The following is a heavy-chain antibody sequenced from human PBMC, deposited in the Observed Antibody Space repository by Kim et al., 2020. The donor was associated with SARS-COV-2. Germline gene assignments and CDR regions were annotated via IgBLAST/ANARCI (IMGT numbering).Heavy chain of an antibody. CDR3: ARGTSRSGWYGDYYYGMDV. D-gene: IGHD6-19*01. V-gene: IGHV3-13*01. CDR1: GFTFSSYD. CDR2: IGTAGDT. Sequence: GGSLRLSCAASGFTFSSYDMHWVRQATGKGLEWVSAIGTAGDTYYPGSVKGRFTISRENAKNSLYLQMNSLRAGDTAVYYCARGTSRSGWYGDYYYGMDVWGQGTTVTVSS. J-gene: IGHJ6*02.